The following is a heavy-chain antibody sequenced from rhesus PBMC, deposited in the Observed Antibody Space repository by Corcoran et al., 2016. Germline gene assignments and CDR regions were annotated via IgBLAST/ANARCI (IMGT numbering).Heavy chain of an antibody. CDR3: ASASSGWFNYGLDS. CDR2: IYGRSGSN. CDR1: GGSISSGSD. Sequence: QVQLQESGPGVVKPSETLSLTCAVSGGSISSGSDWSWIRQPPRKGLEWIGYIYGRSGSNNKNPSLKNRGNMSKDASKNQFSLKRRSVTAADTAVDYCASASSGWFNYGLDSGGQGVVVTVSS. D-gene: IGHD6-31*01. V-gene: IGHV4-76*01. J-gene: IGHJ6*01.